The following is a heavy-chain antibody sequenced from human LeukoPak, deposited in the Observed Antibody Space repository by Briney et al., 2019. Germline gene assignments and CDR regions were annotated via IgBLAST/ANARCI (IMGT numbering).Heavy chain of an antibody. CDR1: GFTFSSNA. V-gene: IGHV3-48*01. D-gene: IGHD3-9*01. Sequence: PGGSLRLSCVASGFTFSSNAMSWVRQAPGKGLEWVSYISGGSSTMYYADSVKGRFTISRDNAQNSLYLQMNSLRAEDTAVYYCARDRGQTGYYWSYYYYMDVWGIGTTVTVSS. CDR2: ISGGSSTM. J-gene: IGHJ6*03. CDR3: ARDRGQTGYYWSYYYYMDV.